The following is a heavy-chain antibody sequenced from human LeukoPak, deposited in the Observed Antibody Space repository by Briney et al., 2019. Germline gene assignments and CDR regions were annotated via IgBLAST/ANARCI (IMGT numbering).Heavy chain of an antibody. D-gene: IGHD4-11*01. V-gene: IGHV4-30-4*08. J-gene: IGHJ3*01. CDR1: GGSISSGDYY. Sequence: SETLSLTCTVSGGSISSGDYYWSWIRQPPGKGLEWIGYIYYSGSTYYNPSLKSRVIISADTSKNQFSLKLTSVTAADMAAYYCARGPNTAGNYRAFDLWGQGTKVTVSS. CDR2: IYYSGST. CDR3: ARGPNTAGNYRAFDL.